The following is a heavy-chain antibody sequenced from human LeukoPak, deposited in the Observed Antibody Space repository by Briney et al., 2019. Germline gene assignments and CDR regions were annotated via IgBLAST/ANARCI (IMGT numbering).Heavy chain of an antibody. CDR3: ARDRYCSSTSCYRGRFDP. D-gene: IGHD2-2*01. V-gene: IGHV1-18*04. CDR1: GYTFTSYG. CDR2: ISAYNGNT. J-gene: IGHJ5*02. Sequence: APVKVSCKASGYTFTSYGISRVRQAPGQGLEWMGWISAYNGNTNYAQKLQGRVTMTTDTSTSTAYMELRSLRSDDTAVYYCARDRYCSSTSCYRGRFDPWGQGTLVTVSS.